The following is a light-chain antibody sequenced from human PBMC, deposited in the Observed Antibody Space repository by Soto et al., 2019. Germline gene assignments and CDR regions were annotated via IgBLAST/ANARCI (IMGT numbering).Light chain of an antibody. CDR2: DVS. CDR1: SSDVGGYNY. Sequence: QSALTQPASVSGSPGQSSTISCTGTSSDVGGYNYVSWYQHHPGKAPKLIIYDVSNRPSGVSNRFSGSKSGNTASLTISGLQPEDEADYYCSSYTTSNTRQIVFGTGTKVTVL. V-gene: IGLV2-14*03. J-gene: IGLJ1*01. CDR3: SSYTTSNTRQIV.